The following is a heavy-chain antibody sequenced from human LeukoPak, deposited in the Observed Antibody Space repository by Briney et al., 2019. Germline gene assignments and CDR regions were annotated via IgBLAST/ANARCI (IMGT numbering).Heavy chain of an antibody. CDR3: ARDLVDYYRAFDI. D-gene: IGHD3-10*01. Sequence: ASVKVSCKASGYTFTSYDINWVRQATGQGLEWMGWINPNSGGTNYAQKFQGRVTMTRDTSISTAYMELSRLRSDDTAVYYCARDLVDYYRAFDIWGQGTMVTVSS. V-gene: IGHV1-2*02. J-gene: IGHJ3*02. CDR1: GYTFTSYD. CDR2: INPNSGGT.